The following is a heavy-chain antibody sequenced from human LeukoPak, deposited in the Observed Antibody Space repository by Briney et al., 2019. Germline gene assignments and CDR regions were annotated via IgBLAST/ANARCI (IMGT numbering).Heavy chain of an antibody. D-gene: IGHD3-3*01. CDR2: ISGSSTHK. V-gene: IGHV3-21*01. J-gene: IGHJ1*01. CDR1: GFSFSDYN. CDR3: ARWREGEYFQH. Sequence: PGGSLRLSCVASGFSFSDYNINWVRQAPGKGLEWVSSISGSSTHKFYADSVKGRFTISRDNAKNSLYLQMNSLRAEDTAVYYCARWREGEYFQHWGQGTLVTVSS.